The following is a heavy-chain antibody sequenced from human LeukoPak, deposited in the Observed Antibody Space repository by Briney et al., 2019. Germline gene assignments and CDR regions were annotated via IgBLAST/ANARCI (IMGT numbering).Heavy chain of an antibody. J-gene: IGHJ6*02. Sequence: GGSLRLSCAASGFTFSNYWMSGVRQAPGKGLEWVANIKHDGSEKYYVDSVKGRFTISRDNAKNSLYLQMNSLRAEDTAVYYCARDSIAAAGNYYFYGMDVWGQGTTVTVSS. CDR1: GFTFSNYW. D-gene: IGHD6-13*01. CDR3: ARDSIAAAGNYYFYGMDV. CDR2: IKHDGSEK. V-gene: IGHV3-7*05.